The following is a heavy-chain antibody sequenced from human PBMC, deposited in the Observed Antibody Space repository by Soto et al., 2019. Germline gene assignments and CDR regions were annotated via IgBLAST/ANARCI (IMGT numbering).Heavy chain of an antibody. V-gene: IGHV3-30*18. Sequence: QVQLVESGGGVVQPGRSLRLSCAASGFTFSSYGMHWVRQAPGKGLEWVAVISYDGSNKYYADSVKGRFTISRDNSKNTLYLQMNSLRAEDTAVYYCAKDLSCGGDCYSHHWFDPWGQGTLVTVSS. CDR2: ISYDGSNK. CDR1: GFTFSSYG. J-gene: IGHJ5*02. D-gene: IGHD2-21*02. CDR3: AKDLSCGGDCYSHHWFDP.